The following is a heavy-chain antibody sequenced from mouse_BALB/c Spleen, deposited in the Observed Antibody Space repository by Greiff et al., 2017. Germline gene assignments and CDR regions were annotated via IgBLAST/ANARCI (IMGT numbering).Heavy chain of an antibody. J-gene: IGHJ1*01. V-gene: IGHV3-6*02. CDR1: GYSITSGYY. CDR2: ISYDGSN. Sequence: EVKLMESGPGLVKPSQSLSLTCSVTGYSITSGYYWNWIRQFPGNKLEWMGYISYDGSNNYNPSLKNRISITRDTSKNQFFLKLNSVTTEDTATYYCAREPHYYGSSSWYFDVWGAGTTVTVSS. D-gene: IGHD1-1*01. CDR3: AREPHYYGSSSWYFDV.